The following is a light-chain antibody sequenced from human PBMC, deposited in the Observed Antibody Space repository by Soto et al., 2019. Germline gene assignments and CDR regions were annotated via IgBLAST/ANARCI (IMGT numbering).Light chain of an antibody. V-gene: IGKV3-20*01. CDR3: QQYGRSLPT. J-gene: IGKJ2*01. Sequence: ENVLTQSPDILSLSPGERVTLSCRASQSISNNYLAWYQQKPGQAPRVLIYGASNRATGIPDRFSGSGSGPDFTLTISRLQPEDFALYYCQQYGRSLPTFGRGTKLEIK. CDR2: GAS. CDR1: QSISNNY.